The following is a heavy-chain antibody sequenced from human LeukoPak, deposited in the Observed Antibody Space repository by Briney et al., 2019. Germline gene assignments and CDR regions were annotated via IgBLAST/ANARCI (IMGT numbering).Heavy chain of an antibody. CDR1: GGSISSYY. Sequence: SETLSLTCTVSGGSISSYYWSWIRRPPGKGLEWIGYIYYSGSTNYNPSLKSRVTISVDTSKNQFSLKLSSVTAADTAVYYCARARYSSGWACDYWGQGTLVTVSS. D-gene: IGHD6-25*01. CDR3: ARARYSSGWACDY. V-gene: IGHV4-59*01. CDR2: IYYSGST. J-gene: IGHJ4*02.